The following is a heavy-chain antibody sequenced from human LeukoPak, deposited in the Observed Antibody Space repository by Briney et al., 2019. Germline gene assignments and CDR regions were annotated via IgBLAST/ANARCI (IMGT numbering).Heavy chain of an antibody. V-gene: IGHV3-23*01. CDR1: GFTFSSYT. CDR2: ISGGGGST. CDR3: AKDRDYGGPDRESFDY. D-gene: IGHD4-23*01. J-gene: IGHJ4*02. Sequence: GGSLRLSCAASGFTFSSYTMSWVRQAPGKGLEWVSAISGGGGSTYYANSVKGRFTISRDNSKNTLYLQMNSLRAEDTAIYYCAKDRDYGGPDRESFDYWGQGTLVTVSS.